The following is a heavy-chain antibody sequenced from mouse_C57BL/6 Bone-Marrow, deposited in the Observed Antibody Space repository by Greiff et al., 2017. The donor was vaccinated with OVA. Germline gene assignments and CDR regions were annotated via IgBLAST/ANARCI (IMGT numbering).Heavy chain of an antibody. CDR3: AGDAHYGSSYGYFDV. D-gene: IGHD1-1*01. Sequence: EVKLVESGGGLVQSGRSLRLSCATSGFTFSDFYMEWVRQAPGKGLEWIAASRNKANDYTTEYSASVKGRLIVSRDTAQSILYLQRIALRAENTAIYYCAGDAHYGSSYGYFDVWGTGTTVTVSS. CDR1: GFTFSDFY. CDR2: SRNKANDYTT. J-gene: IGHJ1*03. V-gene: IGHV7-1*01.